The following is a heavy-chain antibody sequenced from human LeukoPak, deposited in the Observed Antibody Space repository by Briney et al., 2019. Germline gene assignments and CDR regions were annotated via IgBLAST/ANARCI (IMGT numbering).Heavy chain of an antibody. Sequence: GGSLRLSCAASGFTFRSYWMHWVRQVPGKGLVWVSRINSDGSSTSHADPVKGRFTISRDNAKNTLYLQMNSLRAEDTAVYYCARAPSKDIVVVVAAWIDYWGQGTLVTVSS. CDR3: ARAPSKDIVVVVAAWIDY. D-gene: IGHD2-15*01. CDR1: GFTFRSYW. V-gene: IGHV3-74*01. CDR2: INSDGSST. J-gene: IGHJ4*02.